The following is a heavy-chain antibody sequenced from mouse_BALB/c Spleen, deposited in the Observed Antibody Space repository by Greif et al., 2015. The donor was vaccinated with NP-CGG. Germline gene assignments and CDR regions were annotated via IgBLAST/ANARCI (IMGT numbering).Heavy chain of an antibody. CDR2: IDPANGNT. V-gene: IGHV14-3*02. D-gene: IGHD2-14*01. Sequence: VQLQQSGAELVKPGASVKLSCTASGFNIKDTYMHWVKQRPEQGLEWIGRIDPANGNTKYDPKFQGKATITADTSSNTAYLQLGSLTSEDTAVYYCARNYRYEGHYAMDYWGQGTSVTVSS. J-gene: IGHJ4*01. CDR3: ARNYRYEGHYAMDY. CDR1: GFNIKDTY.